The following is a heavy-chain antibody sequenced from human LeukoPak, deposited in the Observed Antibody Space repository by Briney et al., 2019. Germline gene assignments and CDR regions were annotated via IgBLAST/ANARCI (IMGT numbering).Heavy chain of an antibody. CDR2: MWYDGSNK. CDR1: GFTFSSYG. Sequence: GRSLRLSCAASGFTFSSYGMHWVRQAPGKGLEWVAVMWYDGSNKYYADSVKGRFTISRDNSKNTLYLQMNSLRAEDTAVYYCAKGRTDYYDSSGYFDYWGQGTLATVSS. D-gene: IGHD3-22*01. J-gene: IGHJ4*02. V-gene: IGHV3-33*06. CDR3: AKGRTDYYDSSGYFDY.